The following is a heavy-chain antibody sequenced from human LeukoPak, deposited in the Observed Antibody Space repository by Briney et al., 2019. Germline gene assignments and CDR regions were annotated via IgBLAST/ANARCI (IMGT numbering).Heavy chain of an antibody. J-gene: IGHJ6*02. V-gene: IGHV1-2*04. CDR1: GYTFTGYY. CDR3: ARDLGRRYDFWSGYSNYGMDV. D-gene: IGHD3-3*01. Sequence: ASVKVSCKASGYTFTGYYMHWVRQAPGQGLEWMGWINPNSGGTNYAQKFQGWVTMTRDTSISTAYMGLSRLRSDDTAVYYCARDLGRRYDFWSGYSNYGMDVWGQGTTVTVSS. CDR2: INPNSGGT.